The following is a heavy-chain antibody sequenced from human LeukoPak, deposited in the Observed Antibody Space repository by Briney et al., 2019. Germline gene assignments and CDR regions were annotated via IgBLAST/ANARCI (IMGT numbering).Heavy chain of an antibody. Sequence: PSQTLSLTCTVSGGSISSGDYYWSWIRQPPGKGLEWIGYIYYSESTYYNPSLKSRVTISVDTSKNQFSLKLSSVTAADTAVYYCASSRSVAVADGGWGYYGMDVWGQGTTVTVSS. CDR2: IYYSEST. D-gene: IGHD6-19*01. J-gene: IGHJ6*02. V-gene: IGHV4-30-4*01. CDR1: GGSISSGDYY. CDR3: ASSRSVAVADGGWGYYGMDV.